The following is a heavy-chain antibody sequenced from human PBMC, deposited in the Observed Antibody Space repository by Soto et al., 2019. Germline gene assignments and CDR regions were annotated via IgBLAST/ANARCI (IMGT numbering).Heavy chain of an antibody. D-gene: IGHD3-16*01. J-gene: IGHJ4*02. V-gene: IGHV3-23*04. CDR2: ISGEGSST. CDR3: AKARLYNSPFDN. Sequence: VQVVESGGGVVQPGRSLRLSCATSGFTFINYAMAWVRQAPGKGLEWVSIISGEGSSTHYADFVKGRFIISRDSSTNTLYLQMGSLRAEDTAVYYCAKARLYNSPFDNWGQGTVVSVSS. CDR1: GFTFINYA.